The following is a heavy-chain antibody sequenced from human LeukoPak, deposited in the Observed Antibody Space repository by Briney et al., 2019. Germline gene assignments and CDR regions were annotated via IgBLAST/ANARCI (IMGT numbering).Heavy chain of an antibody. Sequence: PSETLSLTCTVSGGSISTYYWTWIRQPPGKRLEWIGNINYSGTTDYNPSLKSRVTISIDTSKNHFSLTLSSVTAADTAVYYCARSDGYGLVDIWGQGTMVTVSS. CDR1: GGSISTYY. CDR2: INYSGTT. V-gene: IGHV4-59*12. CDR3: ARSDGYGLVDI. D-gene: IGHD3-10*01. J-gene: IGHJ3*02.